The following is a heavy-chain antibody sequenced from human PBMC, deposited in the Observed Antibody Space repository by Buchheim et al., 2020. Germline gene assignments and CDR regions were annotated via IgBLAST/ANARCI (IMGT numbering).Heavy chain of an antibody. D-gene: IGHD5-18*01. CDR3: ATNRAMVTYYFDY. CDR1: GGTFRSYA. Sequence: QVQLVQSGAEVKEPGSSVKVSCKASGGTFRSYAFSWVRQAPGQGLEWMGGIVPIFGSTDYAQKFQGRLTITADESSSTAYMELSGLRSEDAAVYYCATNRAMVTYYFDYWGQGTL. CDR2: IVPIFGST. V-gene: IGHV1-69*01. J-gene: IGHJ4*02.